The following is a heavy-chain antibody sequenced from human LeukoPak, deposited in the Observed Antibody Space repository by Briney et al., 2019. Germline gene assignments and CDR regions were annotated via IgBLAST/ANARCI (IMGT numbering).Heavy chain of an antibody. CDR3: ARLDGGREDY. Sequence: KLGESLKISCKCSVYSSTNYWSGWFRQPYGKVLRWLGIIYPGHSDTRHSPSFQGQVTISADKSISTAYLQWSSLKASDTAMYYCARLDGGREDYWGQGTLVTVSS. V-gene: IGHV5-51*01. J-gene: IGHJ4*02. D-gene: IGHD4-23*01. CDR1: VYSSTNYW. CDR2: IYPGHSDT.